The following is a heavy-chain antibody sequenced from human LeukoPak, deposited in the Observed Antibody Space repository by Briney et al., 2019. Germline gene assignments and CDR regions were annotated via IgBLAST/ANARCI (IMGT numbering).Heavy chain of an antibody. CDR2: ISSSSSYI. CDR1: GFTFSSYS. D-gene: IGHD3-10*01. Sequence: GGSLRLSCAASGFTFSSYSMNWVRQAPGKGLEWVSSISSSSSYIYYADSVKGRFTISRDNAKNSLYLQMNGLRAEDTAVYYCARTSGSYYNPFFDYWGQGTLVTVSS. V-gene: IGHV3-21*01. CDR3: ARTSGSYYNPFFDY. J-gene: IGHJ4*02.